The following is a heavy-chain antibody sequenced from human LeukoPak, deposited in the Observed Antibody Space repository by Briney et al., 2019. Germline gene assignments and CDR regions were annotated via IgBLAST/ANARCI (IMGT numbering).Heavy chain of an antibody. J-gene: IGHJ4*02. CDR1: GFSFSSYS. D-gene: IGHD2-8*02. V-gene: IGHV3-21*01. Sequence: GGSLRLSCAASGFSFSSYSMNWVRQAPGKGLEWVSSISSTSSYIYYADSVKGRFTISRDISKNTVYLQMNSLRVGDTAVYYCAKDFYWAFDYWGQGTLVTVSS. CDR2: ISSTSSYI. CDR3: AKDFYWAFDY.